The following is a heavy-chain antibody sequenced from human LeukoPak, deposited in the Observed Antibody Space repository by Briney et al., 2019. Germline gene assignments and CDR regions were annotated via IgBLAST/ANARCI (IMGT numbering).Heavy chain of an antibody. D-gene: IGHD3-10*01. CDR2: IYYTGTT. V-gene: IGHV4-39*07. CDR3: ARTMLRGLYYFDQ. J-gene: IGHJ4*02. CDR1: GGSISSTTNN. Sequence: SETLSLTCTVSGGSISSTTNNWGWIRQPPRKGLEWIGSIYYTGTTNYNPSLKSQVTMSVDTSKNQFSLILSSVTAADTAVYYCARTMLRGLYYFDQWGQGTLVTVSS.